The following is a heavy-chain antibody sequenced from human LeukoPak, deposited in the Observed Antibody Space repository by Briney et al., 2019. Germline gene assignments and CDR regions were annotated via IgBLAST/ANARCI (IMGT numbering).Heavy chain of an antibody. CDR2: IKQDGSEK. J-gene: IGHJ2*01. CDR1: GFTFSSYW. CDR3: ARVFYPFRWYFDL. Sequence: GGSLRLSCAASGFTFSSYWMSWVRQAPGEGLEWVANIKQDGSEKYYVDSVKGRFTISRDNAKNSLYLQMNSLRAEDTAVYYCARVFYPFRWYFDLWGRGTLVTVSS. V-gene: IGHV3-7*01. D-gene: IGHD2/OR15-2a*01.